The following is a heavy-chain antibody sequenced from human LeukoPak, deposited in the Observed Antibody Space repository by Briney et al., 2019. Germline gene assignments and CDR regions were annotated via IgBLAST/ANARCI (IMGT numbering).Heavy chain of an antibody. CDR3: AKGGHYDYVWGSYRLDY. J-gene: IGHJ4*02. D-gene: IGHD3-16*02. V-gene: IGHV3-23*01. CDR1: GITFSSYA. Sequence: GGSLRLSCAASGITFSSYAMSWVRQAPGKGLEWVSGISGSGGSTHNADSVKGQFPISRDNSKNTLYLQMNSLRAEDTAIYYCAKGGHYDYVWGSYRLDYWGQGTLVTVSS. CDR2: ISGSGGST.